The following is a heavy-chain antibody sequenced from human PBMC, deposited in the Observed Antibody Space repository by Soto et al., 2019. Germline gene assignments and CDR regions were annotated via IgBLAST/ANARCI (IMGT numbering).Heavy chain of an antibody. J-gene: IGHJ3*02. CDR3: GRCINYDDSGDDAFDI. CDR2: MKPNSGNT. CDR1: GYTFTSYD. V-gene: IGHV1-8*01. Sequence: QVQLVPSGAEVKKPGASVKVSCNASGYTFTSYDINWVRQATGQGLEWMGWMKPNSGNTGYAQKFQGRATMTRNTSISTGYMELSSLRSEHTAVYYCGRCINYDDSGDDAFDIWGQRTRVTVSS. D-gene: IGHD3-10*01.